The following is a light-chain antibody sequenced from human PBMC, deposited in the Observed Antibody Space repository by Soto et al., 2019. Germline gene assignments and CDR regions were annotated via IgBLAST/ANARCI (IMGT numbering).Light chain of an antibody. J-gene: IGKJ4*01. CDR2: AAS. CDR1: QSISRY. Sequence: DIQMTQSPSSLSASVGDRITITCRASQSISRYLNWYQHKPGKAPKLLINAASSLERGVPSRFSGGGSGTDFTLNISSLQPDDFATYYCQQYNSYPLTFGGGTKVDIK. V-gene: IGKV1-39*01. CDR3: QQYNSYPLT.